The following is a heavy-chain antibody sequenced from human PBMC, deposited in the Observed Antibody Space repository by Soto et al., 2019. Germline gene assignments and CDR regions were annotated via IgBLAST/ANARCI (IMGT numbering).Heavy chain of an antibody. V-gene: IGHV3-33*01. CDR2: IWYDGSNK. Sequence: QVQLVESGGGVVQPGRSLRLSCAASGFTFSSYGMHWVRQAPGKGLEWVAVIWYDGSNKYYADSVKGRFTISRDNSKNTLYLQMNSLRAEDTAVYYCARDRDLDTYYYGMDVWGQGTTVTVSS. CDR1: GFTFSSYG. J-gene: IGHJ6*02. CDR3: ARDRDLDTYYYGMDV. D-gene: IGHD5-18*01.